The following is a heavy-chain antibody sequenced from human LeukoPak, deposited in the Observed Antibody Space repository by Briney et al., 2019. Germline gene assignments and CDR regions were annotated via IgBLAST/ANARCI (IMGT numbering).Heavy chain of an antibody. D-gene: IGHD1-26*01. Sequence: ASVKVSCKASGYTFTSYAMHWVRQAPGQRLEWMGWINAGNGNTKYSQKFQGRVTITRDTSASTAYMELSSLRSEDTAVYYCARDNGYNGSYPDAFDIWGQGTMVTVSS. J-gene: IGHJ3*02. CDR3: ARDNGYNGSYPDAFDI. CDR2: INAGNGNT. V-gene: IGHV1-3*01. CDR1: GYTFTSYA.